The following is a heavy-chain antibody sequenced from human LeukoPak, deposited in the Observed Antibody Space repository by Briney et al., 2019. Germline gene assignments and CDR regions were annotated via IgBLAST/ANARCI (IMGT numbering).Heavy chain of an antibody. D-gene: IGHD2-15*01. V-gene: IGHV3-30*04. Sequence: PGGSLRLSCAASGFTFSSYAMHWVRQAPGKGLEWVAVISYDGSNKYYADSVKGRFTISRDNSKNTLYLQMNSLRAEDTAVYYCAREINNERSDIVGAAPPGSGAFDIWGQGTMVTISS. CDR2: ISYDGSNK. CDR3: AREINNERSDIVGAAPPGSGAFDI. J-gene: IGHJ3*02. CDR1: GFTFSSYA.